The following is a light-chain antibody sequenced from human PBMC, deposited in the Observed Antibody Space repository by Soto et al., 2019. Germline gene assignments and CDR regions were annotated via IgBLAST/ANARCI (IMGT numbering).Light chain of an antibody. CDR2: DAS. CDR3: QQYDNLPPGLT. J-gene: IGKJ4*01. Sequence: DIQMTQSPSSLSASVGDRVTITCQASQDISNYLNWYQQKPGKAPKLLIYDASNLETGVPSRFSGSRSGTDFNFTISSLQPEDIATYYCQQYDNLPPGLTFGGGTKVEIK. V-gene: IGKV1-33*01. CDR1: QDISNY.